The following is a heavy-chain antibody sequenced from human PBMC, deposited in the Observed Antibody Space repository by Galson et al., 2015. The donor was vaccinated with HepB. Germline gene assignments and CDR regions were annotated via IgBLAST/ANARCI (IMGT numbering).Heavy chain of an antibody. CDR3: ARDYDILTGYYAFDI. D-gene: IGHD3-9*01. J-gene: IGHJ3*02. CDR1: GFTFSSYS. Sequence: SLRLSCAASGFTFSSYSMNWVRQAPGKGLEWVSSISSSSSYIYYADSVKGRFTISRDNAKNSLYLQMNSLRAEDTAVYYCARDYDILTGYYAFDIWGQGTMSPSLQ. V-gene: IGHV3-21*01. CDR2: ISSSSSYI.